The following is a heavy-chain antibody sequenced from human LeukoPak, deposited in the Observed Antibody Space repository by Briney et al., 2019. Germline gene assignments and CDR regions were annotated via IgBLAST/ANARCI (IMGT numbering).Heavy chain of an antibody. CDR3: ARDLGAVGSGSPFEVGY. CDR1: GDSISSDDYY. J-gene: IGHJ4*02. Sequence: SQILSLTCTVSGDSISSDDYYWRWLRQPPGKGVEWIGYIYYSGRTYYNPSLKRRTTKSKNTSKNQFSLKLSSVTAADTAVYYCARDLGAVGSGSPFEVGYWGQGSLVTVSS. CDR2: IYYSGRT. D-gene: IGHD3-10*01. V-gene: IGHV4-30-4*01.